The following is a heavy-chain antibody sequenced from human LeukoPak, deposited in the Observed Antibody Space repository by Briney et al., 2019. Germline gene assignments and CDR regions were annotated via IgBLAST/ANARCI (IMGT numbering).Heavy chain of an antibody. CDR3: AKTPDFDY. CDR2: IKQDGSEK. J-gene: IGHJ4*02. CDR1: GFTFSSYW. Sequence: GGSLRLSCAASGFTFSSYWMTWVRQAPGKGLEWVANIKQDGSEKYYVDSAKGRFIISRDNAKNSMYLQMNSLRAEDTAVYYCAKTPDFDYWGQGTLVTVSS. V-gene: IGHV3-7*03. D-gene: IGHD4-23*01.